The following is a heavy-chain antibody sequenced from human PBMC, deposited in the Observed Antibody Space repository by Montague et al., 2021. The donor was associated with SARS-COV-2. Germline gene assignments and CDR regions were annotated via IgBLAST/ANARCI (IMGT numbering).Heavy chain of an antibody. Sequence: SLRLSCPAYGFTFSSYEMNWIRQAPGKGLEWVSYISSRGSAVFSYAESVKGRFTISRDNARNSLFLQMNSLAVDDTGVYYCARDLDYGGNSLFDYWGQGTLVTVSS. D-gene: IGHD4-23*01. CDR2: ISSRGSAV. CDR1: GFTFSSYE. V-gene: IGHV3-48*03. J-gene: IGHJ4*02. CDR3: ARDLDYGGNSLFDY.